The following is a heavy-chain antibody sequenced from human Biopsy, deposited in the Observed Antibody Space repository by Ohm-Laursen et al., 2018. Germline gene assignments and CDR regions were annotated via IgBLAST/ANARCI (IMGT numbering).Heavy chain of an antibody. Sequence: ASVKVSCKASGYTFSNYGISWVRQAPGQGLEWMGWINTENGNTIYAQNLQGRVTMTADTSTSTAYMEVTSLRSDDTAVYYCARAKLEPVYYYYGMDVWGQGTTITVSS. CDR2: INTENGNT. V-gene: IGHV1-18*01. J-gene: IGHJ6*02. CDR1: GYTFSNYG. CDR3: ARAKLEPVYYYYGMDV. D-gene: IGHD1-1*01.